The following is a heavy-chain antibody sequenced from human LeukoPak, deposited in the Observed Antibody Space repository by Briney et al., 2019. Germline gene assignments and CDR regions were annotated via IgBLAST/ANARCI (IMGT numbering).Heavy chain of an antibody. V-gene: IGHV4-39*01. Sequence: PSETLSLTCTVSGGSISSSSYYWGWIRQPPGKGLEWIGSMHHSGSTYYNPSLKSRVSISVDTSKKQLSLKLNSVTAADTAVYYCACAPYYWVSDYWGQGTLVTVSS. CDR1: GGSISSSSYY. CDR2: MHHSGST. D-gene: IGHD3-22*01. CDR3: ACAPYYWVSDY. J-gene: IGHJ4*02.